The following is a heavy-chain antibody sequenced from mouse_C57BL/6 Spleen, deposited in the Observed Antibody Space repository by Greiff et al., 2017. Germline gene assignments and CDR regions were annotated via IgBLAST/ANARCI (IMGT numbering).Heavy chain of an antibody. V-gene: IGHV5-6*01. Sequence: EVKLMESGGDLVKPGGSLKLSCAASGFTFSSYGMSWVRQTPDKRLEWVATISSGGSYTYYPDSVKGRFTISRDNAKNTLYLQMSSLKSEDTAMYYCARLGGNYDYFDYWGQGTTLTVSS. J-gene: IGHJ2*01. D-gene: IGHD2-1*01. CDR3: ARLGGNYDYFDY. CDR2: ISSGGSYT. CDR1: GFTFSSYG.